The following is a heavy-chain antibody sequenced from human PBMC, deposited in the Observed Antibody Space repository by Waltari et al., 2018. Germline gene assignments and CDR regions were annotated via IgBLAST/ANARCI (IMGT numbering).Heavy chain of an antibody. D-gene: IGHD6-13*01. J-gene: IGHJ4*02. CDR3: ARRGIAAAGKGVDY. CDR2: IYHSGST. CDR1: GYSISSGYY. V-gene: IGHV4-38-2*01. Sequence: QVQLQESGPGLVKPSETLSLTCAVSGYSISSGYYWGWIRPPPGKGLEWIGSIYHSGSTYYNPSLKSRVTISVDTSKNQFSLKLSSVTAADTAVYYCARRGIAAAGKGVDYWGQGTLVTVSS.